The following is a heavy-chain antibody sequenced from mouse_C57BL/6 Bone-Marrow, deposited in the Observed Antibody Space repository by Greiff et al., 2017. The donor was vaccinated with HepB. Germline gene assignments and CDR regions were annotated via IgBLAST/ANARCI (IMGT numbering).Heavy chain of an antibody. V-gene: IGHV1-76*01. Sequence: VQLQQSGAELVRPGASVKLSCKASGYTFTDYYINWVKQRPGQGLEWIARIYPGSGNTYYNEKFKGKATLTAEKYSSTAYMQLSSLTSEDSAVYFCARGGTLYYFDYWGQGTTLTVSS. J-gene: IGHJ2*01. D-gene: IGHD3-3*01. CDR1: GYTFTDYY. CDR2: IYPGSGNT. CDR3: ARGGTLYYFDY.